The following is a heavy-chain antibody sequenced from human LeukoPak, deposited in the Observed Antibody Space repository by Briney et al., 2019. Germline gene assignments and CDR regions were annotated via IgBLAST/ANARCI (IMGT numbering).Heavy chain of an antibody. CDR2: ISGSGGSP. V-gene: IGHV3-23*01. D-gene: IGHD5-18*01. CDR3: AKDQYSYGSSHDY. Sequence: AGSLRLSCAASGFTFSSYAMSWVRQAPGKGLEWVSGISGSGGSPYYADSVKGRFTISRDNSKNTLYLQMNSLRAEDTAVYYCAKDQYSYGSSHDYWGQGTLVTVSS. CDR1: GFTFSSYA. J-gene: IGHJ4*02.